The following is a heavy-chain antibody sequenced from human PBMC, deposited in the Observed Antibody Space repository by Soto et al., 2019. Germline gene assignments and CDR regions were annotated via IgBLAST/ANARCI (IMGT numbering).Heavy chain of an antibody. J-gene: IGHJ4*02. CDR3: AYCGGDCYTAFDY. CDR2: INHSGST. Sequence: PSLTCAVYGGSFSDHYWSWLRQPPGKGLEWIGEINHSGSTKYNPSLESRVTVLVETSKNEFSLKMSSVTAADTAVYYCAYCGGDCYTAFDYWGQGTLVTVYS. D-gene: IGHD2-21*02. V-gene: IGHV4-34*01. CDR1: GGSFSDHY.